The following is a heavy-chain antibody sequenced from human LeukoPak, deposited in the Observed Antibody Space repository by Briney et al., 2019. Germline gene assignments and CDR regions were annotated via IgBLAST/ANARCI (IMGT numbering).Heavy chain of an antibody. CDR3: ARQVGGSFDY. CDR1: GYTFTGYY. D-gene: IGHD3-10*01. CDR2: INPNNSDT. V-gene: IGHV1-2*02. Sequence: ASVKVSCKASGYTFTGYYMHWARQAPGEGLEWMGWINPNNSDTIYAQKFQGRVTMTRATSLSTGYMELSSLRSDDTAVYYCARQVGGSFDYWRQGTLVTVSS. J-gene: IGHJ4*02.